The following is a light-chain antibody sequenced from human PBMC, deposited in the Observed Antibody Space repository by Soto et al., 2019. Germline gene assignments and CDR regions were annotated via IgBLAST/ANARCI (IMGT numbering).Light chain of an antibody. CDR3: QQYNNWPPIT. CDR1: QSVSSD. Sequence: DIVMTQSPATLYVSPGERATLXCRASQSVSSDFAWYQQTPGQAPRLLISGAATRGTGSQARFSGGGSGTEFTLTISSLQSEEFAVYYCQQYNNWPPITFGQGTRLEIK. J-gene: IGKJ5*01. V-gene: IGKV3D-15*01. CDR2: GAA.